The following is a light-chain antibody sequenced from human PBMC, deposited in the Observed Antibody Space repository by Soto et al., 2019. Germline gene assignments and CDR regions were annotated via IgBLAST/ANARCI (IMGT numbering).Light chain of an antibody. Sequence: QSVLTQSPSASASLGASVKLTCTLSSGHSNYAIAWHQQQPEKGPRYLMKLNSDGSHTKGDGIPDRFSGSSSGAERYLTISRLQSEDEAEYYCQTWGTGIAVFGGGTKLTVL. CDR1: SGHSNYA. CDR3: QTWGTGIAV. J-gene: IGLJ2*01. CDR2: LNSDGSH. V-gene: IGLV4-69*02.